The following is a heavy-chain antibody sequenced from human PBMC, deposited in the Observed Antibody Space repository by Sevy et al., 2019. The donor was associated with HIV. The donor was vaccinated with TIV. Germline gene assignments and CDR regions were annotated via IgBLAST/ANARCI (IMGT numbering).Heavy chain of an antibody. CDR3: AKGLTGYYREYFQH. CDR2: ISWNSGSI. CDR1: GFTFDDYA. V-gene: IGHV3-9*01. D-gene: IGHD3-9*01. J-gene: IGHJ1*01. Sequence: GGSLRLSCAASGFTFDDYAMHWVRQAPGKGLEWVSGISWNSGSIGYADSVKGRFTISRDNAKNSLYLQMNSLRAEDTALYYCAKGLTGYYREYFQHWCQGTLVTVSS.